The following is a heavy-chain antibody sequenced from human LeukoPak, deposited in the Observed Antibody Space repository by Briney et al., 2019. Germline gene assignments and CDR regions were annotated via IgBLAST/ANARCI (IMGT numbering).Heavy chain of an antibody. V-gene: IGHV3-33*06. Sequence: PGGSLRLSCAASGFTFSSYGMHWVRQAPGKGLEWVAVIWYDGGNKYYADSVKGRFTISRDNSKNTLYLQMNSLRAEDTAVYYCAKEHSGYDLGYFDYWGQGTLVTVSS. CDR1: GFTFSSYG. J-gene: IGHJ4*02. D-gene: IGHD5-12*01. CDR3: AKEHSGYDLGYFDY. CDR2: IWYDGGNK.